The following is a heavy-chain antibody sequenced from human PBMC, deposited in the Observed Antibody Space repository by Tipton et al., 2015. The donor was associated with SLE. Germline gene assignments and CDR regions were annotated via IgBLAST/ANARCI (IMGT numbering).Heavy chain of an antibody. CDR2: IIPIFGAA. D-gene: IGHD2-2*03. CDR3: AREHEWIYYMDV. CDR1: GGTFSNYA. Sequence: QSGPEVKKPGSSVKVSCKASGGTFSNYAINWVRQAPGQGLEWMGGIIPIFGAANYAQKLQGRVTITTDESTSTAYMELSSLRSEDTAVYFCAREHEWIYYMDVWGKGTTVTVSS. J-gene: IGHJ6*03. V-gene: IGHV1-69*05.